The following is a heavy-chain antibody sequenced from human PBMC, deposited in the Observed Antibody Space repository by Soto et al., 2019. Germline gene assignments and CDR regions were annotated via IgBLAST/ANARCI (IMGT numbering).Heavy chain of an antibody. CDR2: IWSDGSNR. Sequence: QVQLVESGGGVVQPGRSLRLSCAASGFTFTTYGFHWVRQAPGKGLEWVALIWSDGSNRYYADSVKGRFTIYRDNFKNTLYLQMNSLRAEDTAVYYCAREGHEGWFDPWGQGTLVTVSS. J-gene: IGHJ5*02. CDR1: GFTFTTYG. CDR3: AREGHEGWFDP. V-gene: IGHV3-33*01.